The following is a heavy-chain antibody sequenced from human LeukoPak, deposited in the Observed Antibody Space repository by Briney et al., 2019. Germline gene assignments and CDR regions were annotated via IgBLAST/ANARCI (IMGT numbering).Heavy chain of an antibody. V-gene: IGHV4-34*01. CDR3: VRESAGATTRNWHWVWFDP. D-gene: IGHD1-26*01. Sequence: SETLSLTCAVYGGSFSGYYWSWIRQPPGKGLEWIGEINHSGSTNYNPSLKSRVTISVDTSKNQFSLKLSSVTAADTAVYYCVRESAGATTRNWHWVWFDPWGQGTLVTVSS. CDR2: INHSGST. CDR1: GGSFSGYY. J-gene: IGHJ5*02.